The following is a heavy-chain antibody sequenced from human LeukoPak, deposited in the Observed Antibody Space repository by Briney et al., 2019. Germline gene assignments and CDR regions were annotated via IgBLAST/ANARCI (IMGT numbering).Heavy chain of an antibody. J-gene: IGHJ4*02. CDR2: ISSSSSYI. D-gene: IGHD6-19*01. CDR3: ARDTQSHFDY. CDR1: GFTFSSYS. Sequence: GGSLRLSCAASGFTFSSYSMNWVRQAPGKGLEWVSSISSSSSYIYYADSVKGRFTISRDNAKNTLYLQMSSLRVEDTAVYYCARDTQSHFDYWGQGTLGTVSS. V-gene: IGHV3-21*01.